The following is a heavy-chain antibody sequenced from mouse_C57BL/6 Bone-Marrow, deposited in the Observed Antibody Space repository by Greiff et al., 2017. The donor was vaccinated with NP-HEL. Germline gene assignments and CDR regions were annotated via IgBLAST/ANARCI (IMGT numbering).Heavy chain of an antibody. Sequence: EVKVVESGGGLVQSGRSLRLSCATSGFTFSDFYMEWVRQAPGKGLEWIAASRNKANDYTTEYSASVKGRFIVSRDTSQSILYLQMNALRAEDTAMYYCARGRGTRAMDDWGQGTSVTVSS. V-gene: IGHV7-1*01. D-gene: IGHD2-14*01. CDR1: GFTFSDFY. CDR2: SRNKANDYTT. J-gene: IGHJ4*01. CDR3: ARGRGTRAMDD.